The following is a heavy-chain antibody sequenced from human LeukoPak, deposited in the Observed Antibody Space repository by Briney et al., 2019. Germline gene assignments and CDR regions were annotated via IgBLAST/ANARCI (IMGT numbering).Heavy chain of an antibody. Sequence: GESLKISCKGSGNSFTSYWIGWVRPMPGKGLEWMGIIYPGDSDTRYSPSFQGQVTISADKSISTAYLRWSSLKASDTAMYYCAKSKFSSSSPPFDYWGQGTLVTVSS. CDR1: GNSFTSYW. D-gene: IGHD6-6*01. CDR2: IYPGDSDT. V-gene: IGHV5-51*01. CDR3: AKSKFSSSSPPFDY. J-gene: IGHJ4*02.